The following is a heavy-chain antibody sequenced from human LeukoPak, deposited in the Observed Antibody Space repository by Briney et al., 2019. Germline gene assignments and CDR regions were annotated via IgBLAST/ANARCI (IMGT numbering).Heavy chain of an antibody. V-gene: IGHV3-23*01. D-gene: IGHD3-10*01. CDR1: GFTFSSYA. CDR2: ISGSGGST. CDR3: AKGRNYYGSGSPPGYFDY. J-gene: IGHJ4*02. Sequence: GGSLRLSCAASGFTFSSYAMSWVRQAPGKGLEWVSAISGSGGSTYYADSVKGRFTISRDNSKNTLYLQMNSLRAEDTAVYYCAKGRNYYGSGSPPGYFDYWGQGTLVTVSS.